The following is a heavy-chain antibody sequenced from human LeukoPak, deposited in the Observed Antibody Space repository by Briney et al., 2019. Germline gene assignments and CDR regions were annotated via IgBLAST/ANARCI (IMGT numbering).Heavy chain of an antibody. J-gene: IGHJ4*02. V-gene: IGHV4-31*03. Sequence: PSETLSLTCTVSGGSISSGGFYWSWIRQHPGKGLEWIGYIHFSGSTSYNPSLKSRLAISVDTSKNQFSLKLSSVTAADTAVYYCATSQPPPPPLFNNDRSTSSFEKWGQGILVTVSS. CDR3: ATSQPPPPPLFNNDRSTSSFEK. CDR2: IHFSGST. D-gene: IGHD1/OR15-1a*01. CDR1: GGSISSGGFY.